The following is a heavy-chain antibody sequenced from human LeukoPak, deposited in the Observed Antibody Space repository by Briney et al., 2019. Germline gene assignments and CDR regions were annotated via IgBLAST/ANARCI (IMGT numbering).Heavy chain of an antibody. V-gene: IGHV1-2*02. Sequence: ASVKVSCKASGYTFTGYYMHWVRQAPGQGLEWMGWINPNSGGTNYAQKFQGRVTMTRDTSISTAYMELSRLRSDDTAVYYCARVPLIVVVPAALSGDYWGQGTLVTVSS. CDR1: GYTFTGYY. D-gene: IGHD2-2*01. CDR3: ARVPLIVVVPAALSGDY. J-gene: IGHJ4*02. CDR2: INPNSGGT.